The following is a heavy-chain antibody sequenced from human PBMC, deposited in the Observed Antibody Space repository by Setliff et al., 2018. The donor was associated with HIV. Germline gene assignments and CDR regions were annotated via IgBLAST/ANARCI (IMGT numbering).Heavy chain of an antibody. CDR3: ARVSDTGVDPQTHRDY. D-gene: IGHD2-21*01. J-gene: IGHJ4*02. CDR1: GYVFSSYA. V-gene: IGHV7-4-1*02. Sequence: ASVKVSCKASGYVFSSYAVNWVRQAPGQGLEWMGWINTNTGNPTYAQGFTGRFVFSLDTSVSTAYLQISSLKAEDSAIYYCARVSDTGVDPQTHRDYWGQGTPVTVSS. CDR2: INTNTGNP.